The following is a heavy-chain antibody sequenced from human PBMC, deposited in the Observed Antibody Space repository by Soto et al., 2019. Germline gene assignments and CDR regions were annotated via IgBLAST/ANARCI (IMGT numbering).Heavy chain of an antibody. Sequence: GGSLRLSCAASGFTVSSNYMSWVRQAPGKGLEWVSVIYSGGSTYYADSVKGRFTISRDNSKNTLYLQMNSLRAEDTAVYYCARQGYCSGGSCYDWGQGTLVTSPQ. V-gene: IGHV3-53*01. CDR3: ARQGYCSGGSCYD. J-gene: IGHJ4*02. D-gene: IGHD2-15*01. CDR2: IYSGGST. CDR1: GFTVSSNY.